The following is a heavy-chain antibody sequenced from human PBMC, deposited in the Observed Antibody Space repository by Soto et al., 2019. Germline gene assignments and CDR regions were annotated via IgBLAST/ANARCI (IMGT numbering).Heavy chain of an antibody. CDR1: GYTFTTSG. D-gene: IGHD1-26*01. CDR2: ISTYNGDT. V-gene: IGHV1-18*01. J-gene: IGHJ6*02. CDR3: ARQGSWPYYYYGLDV. Sequence: QVQLVQSGPEVRKPGASVKVSCEASGYTFTTSGISWVRQVPGQGLEWMGWISTYNGDTNSAQNFQGRVLMTADTSTGTAYMELMSLKSDDTAVYYCARQGSWPYYYYGLDVWGQGNNVTVSS.